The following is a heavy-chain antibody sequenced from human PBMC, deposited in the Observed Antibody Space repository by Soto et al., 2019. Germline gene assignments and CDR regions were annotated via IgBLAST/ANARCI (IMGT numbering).Heavy chain of an antibody. V-gene: IGHV1-46*01. J-gene: IGHJ6*03. CDR1: GYTFTSYY. CDR2: INPSGGST. Sequence: ASVKVSCKASGYTFTSYYMHWVRQAPGQGLEWMGIINPSGGSTSYAQKFQGRVTMTRDTSASTVYMELSSLRSEDTAVYYCARDRWLVVRNYYYYYMDVWGKGTTVTVS. CDR3: ARDRWLVVRNYYYYYMDV. D-gene: IGHD6-19*01.